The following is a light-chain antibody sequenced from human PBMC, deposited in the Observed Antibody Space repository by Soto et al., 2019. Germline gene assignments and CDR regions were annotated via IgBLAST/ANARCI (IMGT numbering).Light chain of an antibody. CDR2: GNS. V-gene: IGLV1-40*01. J-gene: IGLJ3*02. Sequence: QAVVTQPPSVSGAPGQRVTISCTGSSSNIGAGYDVHWYQQLPGTAPKLLIYGNSNRPSGVPDRFSGSTSGTSASLAITGLQAEDEADYSRQSYDSILSGWVFGGGTKVTVL. CDR3: QSYDSILSGWV. CDR1: SSNIGAGYD.